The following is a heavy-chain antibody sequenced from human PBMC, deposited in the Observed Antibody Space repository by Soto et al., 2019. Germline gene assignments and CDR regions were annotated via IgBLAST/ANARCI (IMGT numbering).Heavy chain of an antibody. J-gene: IGHJ4*02. CDR2: IYWDDDK. Sequence: QITLKESGPTLVRPAQTLTLTRDFSGFSLSTYHMGVAWIRQPPGKALEWLALIYWDDDKRYSPSLKDRLAISKNTSSNQVLLTITNIDPGDSATYFCAHAGDYDLLTFDHWGPGTLVTVSS. CDR3: AHAGDYDLLTFDH. V-gene: IGHV2-5*02. D-gene: IGHD4-17*01. CDR1: GFSLSTYHMG.